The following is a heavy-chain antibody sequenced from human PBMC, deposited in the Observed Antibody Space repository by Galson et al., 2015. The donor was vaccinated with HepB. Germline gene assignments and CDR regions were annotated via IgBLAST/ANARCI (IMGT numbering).Heavy chain of an antibody. CDR3: TYGGEGAVEY. V-gene: IGHV3-74*01. J-gene: IGHJ4*02. CDR1: GFTFSNYW. Sequence: SLRLSCAASGFTFSNYWMHWVRQAPGKGLVWVSRISYDGTSTRYADSVKGRFTISRDNAMNTLYLQMNSLRAEDTAVYYCTYGGEGAVEYWGQGTLVTVSS. CDR2: ISYDGTST. D-gene: IGHD4-23*01.